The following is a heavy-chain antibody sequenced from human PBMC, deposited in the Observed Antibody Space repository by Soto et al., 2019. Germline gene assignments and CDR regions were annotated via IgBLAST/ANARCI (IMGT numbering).Heavy chain of an antibody. CDR3: ARDRRYYDSSAYYWGDYYYAMEV. J-gene: IGHJ6*01. CDR2: TYHRSKWCN. Sequence: PSQTLSLTCAISVYAVSSNSAARNWISQSPSRGLEWLGRTYHRSKWCNDYAVSLKSRITINQDTSKNQFSLELNSVTPEDTAVYYCARDRRYYDSSAYYWGDYYYAMEVLGQGTSVIVSS. V-gene: IGHV6-1*01. D-gene: IGHD3-22*01. CDR1: VYAVSSNSAA.